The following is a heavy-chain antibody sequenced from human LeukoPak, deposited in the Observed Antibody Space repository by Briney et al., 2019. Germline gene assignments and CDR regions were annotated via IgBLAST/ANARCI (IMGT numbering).Heavy chain of an antibody. D-gene: IGHD3-9*01. CDR1: GYTFTSYG. V-gene: IGHV1-18*01. CDR3: ARGVLRYFDWPVWYYFDY. J-gene: IGHJ4*02. Sequence: GASVKVSCKASGYTFTSYGISWVRHAPGQGLEWMGWISAYNGNTNYAQKLQGRVTMTTDTSTSTAYMELRSLRSDDTAVYYCARGVLRYFDWPVWYYFDYWGQGTLVTVSS. CDR2: ISAYNGNT.